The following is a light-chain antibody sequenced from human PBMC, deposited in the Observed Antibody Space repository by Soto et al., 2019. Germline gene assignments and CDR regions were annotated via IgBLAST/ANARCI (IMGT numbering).Light chain of an antibody. J-gene: IGKJ1*01. Sequence: DVVMTQSPLSLPVTLGQPASMSCRSSQTLVHSGGNTYLSWFQQRPGQSPRRLIYEVSNRDSGVPDRFSGSGSGTDFTLTITNVEAEDVGLYYCTQATQWPRTFGQGTKVEI. CDR1: QTLVHSGGNTY. CDR3: TQATQWPRT. V-gene: IGKV2-30*02. CDR2: EVS.